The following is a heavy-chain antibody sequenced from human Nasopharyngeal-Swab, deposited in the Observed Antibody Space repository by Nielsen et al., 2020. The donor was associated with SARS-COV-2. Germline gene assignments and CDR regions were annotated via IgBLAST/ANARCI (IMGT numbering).Heavy chain of an antibody. Sequence: SETLSLTCAVYGGFFSGYCWSWIRQAPGKGLEWIGEINHSGSTNYNPSLKSRATISLDMSKNQFSLNLSSVTAADTAVYYCARGEVLRFLEWSSAGGMDVWGQGTTVTVSS. J-gene: IGHJ6*02. CDR1: GGFFSGYC. D-gene: IGHD3-3*01. CDR2: INHSGST. V-gene: IGHV4-34*01. CDR3: ARGEVLRFLEWSSAGGMDV.